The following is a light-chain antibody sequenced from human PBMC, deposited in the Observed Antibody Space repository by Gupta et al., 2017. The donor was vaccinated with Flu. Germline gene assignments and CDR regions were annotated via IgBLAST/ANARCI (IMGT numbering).Light chain of an antibody. J-gene: IGKJ2*03. CDR3: QHFGNSPLYS. Sequence: ETVLTQSPATLSLSPGERVTLSCRASQTVSTNYLAWYQQKPGQAPRLLIYAASNRATGVPDRFSGSGSGTDYTLTISRREPEDFATYYCQHFGNSPLYSFGQGTNLEIK. V-gene: IGKV3-20*01. CDR2: AAS. CDR1: QTVSTNY.